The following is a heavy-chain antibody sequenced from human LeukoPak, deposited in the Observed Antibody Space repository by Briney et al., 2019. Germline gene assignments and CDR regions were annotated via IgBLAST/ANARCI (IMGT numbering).Heavy chain of an antibody. CDR1: TFSFSRYP. J-gene: IGHJ4*02. D-gene: IGHD2-2*01. Sequence: GGSLRLSCAASTFSFSRYPMGWVRQAPGKGLEWVAFIRYDGSNKYYADSVKGRFTISRDNSKNTLHLQMNSLRAEDSAIYYCARDMGTGECSSIRCYAFDSWGQGTLVTVSS. V-gene: IGHV3-30*02. CDR3: ARDMGTGECSSIRCYAFDS. CDR2: IRYDGSNK.